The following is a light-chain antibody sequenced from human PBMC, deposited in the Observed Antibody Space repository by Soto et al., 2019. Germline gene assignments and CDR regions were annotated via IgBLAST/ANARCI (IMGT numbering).Light chain of an antibody. V-gene: IGLV2-14*01. CDR1: SSDVGGYNY. J-gene: IGLJ1*01. CDR2: AVS. Sequence: LTHPASVSGSPGQSITISCTGTSSDVGGYNYVSWYQQHPGKAPKLMIYAVSNRPSGVSNRFSGSKSGNTASLTISGLQTEDEADYYCSSYTSSSTLGVFGTGTKVTVL. CDR3: SSYTSSSTLGV.